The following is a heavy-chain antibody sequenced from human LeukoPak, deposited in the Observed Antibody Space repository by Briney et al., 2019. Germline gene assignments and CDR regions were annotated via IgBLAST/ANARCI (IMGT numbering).Heavy chain of an antibody. V-gene: IGHV3-23*01. Sequence: GESLRLSCAASGFSFSNYYMSWVRQPPGKGLQWVSAIRGTGGSTYYPESVNGRFTISIDNSKNMLYLKMSSLRAEDTAVYYCAKHKGRITGTSSYDYWGQGTLATVPS. J-gene: IGHJ4*02. CDR1: GFSFSNYY. CDR3: AKHKGRITGTSSYDY. CDR2: IRGTGGST. D-gene: IGHD1-20*01.